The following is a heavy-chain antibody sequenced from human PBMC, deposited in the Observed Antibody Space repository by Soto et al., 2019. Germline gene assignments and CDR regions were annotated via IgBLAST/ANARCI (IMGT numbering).Heavy chain of an antibody. CDR1: GGSFSGYY. V-gene: IGHV4-34*01. D-gene: IGHD4-17*01. CDR3: AAWSYGDYEPFDY. Sequence: PSETLSLTCAVYGGSFSGYYWSWIRQPPGKGLEWIGEINHSGSTNYNPSLKSRVTISVDTSKNQFSLKLSSVTAADTAVYYCAAWSYGDYEPFDYWGQGTLVTVSS. CDR2: INHSGST. J-gene: IGHJ4*02.